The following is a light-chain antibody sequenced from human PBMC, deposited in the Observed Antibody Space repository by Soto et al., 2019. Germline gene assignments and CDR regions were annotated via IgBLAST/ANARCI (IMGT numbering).Light chain of an antibody. Sequence: SALTQPASVSGSPGQSITISCTGTSSDVGGYNYVSWYQQHPGRAPKLMIYDVSNRPSGVSNRFSGSKSGNTASLTISGLQAEDEADYYCSSYTSSSTRHVFGTGTKLTVL. CDR3: SSYTSSSTRHV. V-gene: IGLV2-14*03. CDR1: SSDVGGYNY. J-gene: IGLJ1*01. CDR2: DVS.